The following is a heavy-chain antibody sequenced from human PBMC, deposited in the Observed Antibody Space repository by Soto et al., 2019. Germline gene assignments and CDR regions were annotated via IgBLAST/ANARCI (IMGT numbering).Heavy chain of an antibody. Sequence: GGSLRLSCAASGFTFSSYAMSWVRQAPGKGLEWVSAISGSGGSTYYADFVKGGFTISRDNSKNTLYLQMYSLRAEDTAVYYCAKLSSTWYSYNGFDPWGQGTLVTVSS. CDR3: AKLSSTWYSYNGFDP. V-gene: IGHV3-23*01. J-gene: IGHJ5*02. CDR2: ISGSGGST. CDR1: GFTFSSYA. D-gene: IGHD6-13*01.